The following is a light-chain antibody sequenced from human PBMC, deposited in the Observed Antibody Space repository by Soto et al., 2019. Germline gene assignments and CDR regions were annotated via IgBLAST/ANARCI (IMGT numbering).Light chain of an antibody. CDR1: QSINNF. V-gene: IGKV1-16*01. CDR2: AAS. Sequence: DIQMTQSPSSLAASVGARVTIACRASQSINNFLNWYQQKPGKAPKVLIYAASSLQSGVPSRFSGSGSGTEFTLTISSLQPDDFATYYCQQYNSYSFGQGTKVDIK. CDR3: QQYNSYS. J-gene: IGKJ1*01.